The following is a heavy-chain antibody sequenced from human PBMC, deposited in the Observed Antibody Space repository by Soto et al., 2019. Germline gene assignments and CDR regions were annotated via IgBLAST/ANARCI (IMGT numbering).Heavy chain of an antibody. CDR1: GESFSGQY. J-gene: IGHJ4*02. D-gene: IGHD5-12*01. CDR2: IYYSGST. CDR3: ARHCPDIVAAITSGYYFDY. V-gene: IGHV4-34*01. Sequence: SETLSLTCAVYGESFSGQYWSWIRQPPGKGLEWIGSIYYSGSTYYNPSLKSRVTISVDTSKNQFSLKLSSVTAADTAVYYCARHCPDIVAAITSGYYFDYWSQGTLVTVS.